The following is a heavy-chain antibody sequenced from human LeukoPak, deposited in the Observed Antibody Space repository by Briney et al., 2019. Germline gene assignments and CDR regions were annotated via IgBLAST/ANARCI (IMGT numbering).Heavy chain of an antibody. Sequence: PGGSLRLSCGASGFTFSTYAMNWVRQAPGKGLEWVSYISSSSSTIYYADSVKGRFTISRDNAKNSLYLQMNSLRAEDTAVYYCAGVKTWFGELGGFDYWGQGTLVTVSS. J-gene: IGHJ4*02. CDR3: AGVKTWFGELGGFDY. CDR2: ISSSSSTI. V-gene: IGHV3-48*01. CDR1: GFTFSTYA. D-gene: IGHD3-10*01.